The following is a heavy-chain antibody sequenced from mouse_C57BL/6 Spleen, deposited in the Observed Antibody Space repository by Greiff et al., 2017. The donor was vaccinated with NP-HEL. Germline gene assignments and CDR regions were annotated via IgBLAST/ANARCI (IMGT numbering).Heavy chain of an antibody. CDR1: GFTFSDYG. Sequence: EVQLVESGGGLVKPGGSLKLSCAASGFTFSDYGMHWVRQAPEKGLEWVAYISSGSSTIYYADTVKGRFTISRDNAKNTLFLQMTSLRSEDTAMYYCARYDGSSYSYYFDYWGQGTTLTVSS. CDR3: ARYDGSSYSYYFDY. J-gene: IGHJ2*01. CDR2: ISSGSSTI. V-gene: IGHV5-17*01. D-gene: IGHD1-1*01.